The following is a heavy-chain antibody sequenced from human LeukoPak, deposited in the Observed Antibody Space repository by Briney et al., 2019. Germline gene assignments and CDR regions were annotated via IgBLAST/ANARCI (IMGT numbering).Heavy chain of an antibody. Sequence: SETLSLTCTVSGGSIISGGYYWSWIRQHPGKGLEWIGYISYSGSTYYNPSLKSRVTISVDTSKSQFSLKLSSVTAADTAVYYCARVLFGVAIPYYFDSWGQGTLVTVSS. V-gene: IGHV4-31*03. CDR1: GGSIISGGYY. J-gene: IGHJ4*02. D-gene: IGHD3-3*01. CDR2: ISYSGST. CDR3: ARVLFGVAIPYYFDS.